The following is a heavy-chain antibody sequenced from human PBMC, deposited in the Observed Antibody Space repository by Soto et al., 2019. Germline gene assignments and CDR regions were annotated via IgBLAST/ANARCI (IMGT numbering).Heavy chain of an antibody. V-gene: IGHV4-59*01. CDR1: GGSISGSY. Sequence: KPSETLSLTCSVSGGSISGSYWSWIRQSPGKGLEWLGYVYYTGSTNYSPSLRSQVSISVDTSKNEFSLRLSSVTAADTAVHFCARSVAVPGAHIDYWGQGTQVTVSS. CDR2: VYYTGST. J-gene: IGHJ4*02. CDR3: ARSVAVPGAHIDY. D-gene: IGHD6-19*01.